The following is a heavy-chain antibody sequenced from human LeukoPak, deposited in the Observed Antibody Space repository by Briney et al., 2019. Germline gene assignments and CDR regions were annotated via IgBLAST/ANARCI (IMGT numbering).Heavy chain of an antibody. CDR2: IKSDGGT. V-gene: IGHV3-74*01. Sequence: GGSLRLSCAASGFTFSTYWMHWVRQAPGKGLVSVSRIKSDGGTNYADSVKGRFTISRDNAKKTVSLQMNSLRPEDTGVYYCARAPSEIGGYYPEYFRHWGQGTLVTVSS. CDR3: ARAPSEIGGYYPEYFRH. D-gene: IGHD3-22*01. J-gene: IGHJ1*01. CDR1: GFTFSTYW.